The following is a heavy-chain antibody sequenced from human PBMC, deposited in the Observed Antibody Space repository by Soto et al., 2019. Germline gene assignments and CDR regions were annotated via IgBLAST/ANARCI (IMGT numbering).Heavy chain of an antibody. J-gene: IGHJ5*02. CDR3: AKESRNSTSCCKWLDP. D-gene: IGHD2-2*01. CDR1: GFTFSRYY. Sequence: PGGSLRLSCAASGFTFSRYYMNWVRQAPGKGLEWVAVISYDGSNKYYADSVKGRFTISRDNSKNTLYLQMNSLRAEDTAVYYCAKESRNSTSCCKWLDPWGQGTIVTV. CDR2: ISYDGSNK. V-gene: IGHV3-30*18.